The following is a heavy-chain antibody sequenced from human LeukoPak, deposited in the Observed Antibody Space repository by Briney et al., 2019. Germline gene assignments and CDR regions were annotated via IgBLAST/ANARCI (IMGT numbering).Heavy chain of an antibody. CDR2: IYYSGST. Sequence: SEPLSLPCTVSGGSISSYYWSWIRQPPGKGLEWIGYIYYSGSTNYNPSLKSRVTISVDTSKNQFSLKLSSVTAADTAVYYCARLRKEGIYYYYYGMDVWGQGTTVTVSS. V-gene: IGHV4-59*08. CDR1: GGSISSYY. CDR3: ARLRKEGIYYYYYGMDV. D-gene: IGHD3-10*01. J-gene: IGHJ6*02.